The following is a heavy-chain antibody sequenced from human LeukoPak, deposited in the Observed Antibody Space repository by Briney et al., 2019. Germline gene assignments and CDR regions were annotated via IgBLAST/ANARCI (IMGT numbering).Heavy chain of an antibody. V-gene: IGHV3-11*03. CDR3: ARTYCSGGSCCLDY. D-gene: IGHD2-15*01. J-gene: IGHJ4*02. CDR1: GFTFGDYY. Sequence: GGSLRLSCEASGFTFGDYYMSWIRQAPGKGLEWVSYISGSSHYTNYADSVKGLFTISRDNSKKSLYLQMSSLRAEDTAVFYCARTYCSGGSCCLDYWGQGTLVTVSS. CDR2: ISGSSHYT.